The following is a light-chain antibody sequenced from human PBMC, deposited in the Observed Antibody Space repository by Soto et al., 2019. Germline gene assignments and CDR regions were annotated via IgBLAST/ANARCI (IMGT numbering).Light chain of an antibody. CDR3: CSYAGRYILV. CDR1: SSDVGGYNY. CDR2: DVS. Sequence: QSALTQPRSVSGSPGQSVTMSCTGTSSDVGGYNYVSWYQQYPGKAPKLMIYDVSKRPSGVPDRFSGSKSGNTASLTISGLQAEDEADYYCCSYAGRYILVFGGGTKVTVL. J-gene: IGLJ2*01. V-gene: IGLV2-11*01.